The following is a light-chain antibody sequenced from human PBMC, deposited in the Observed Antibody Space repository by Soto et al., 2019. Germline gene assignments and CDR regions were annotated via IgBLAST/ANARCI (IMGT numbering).Light chain of an antibody. CDR2: DAS. J-gene: IGKJ4*01. CDR3: QHYNSYPFS. V-gene: IGKV1-5*01. Sequence: DIQMTQSPSTLSASVGDRVTITCRASQSISRWLAWHQQKPGKAPKVLIYDASSLQTGVPSRFSGSGSGTEFSLTISSLQPDDFAIYYCQHYNSYPFSFGGGTRVEI. CDR1: QSISRW.